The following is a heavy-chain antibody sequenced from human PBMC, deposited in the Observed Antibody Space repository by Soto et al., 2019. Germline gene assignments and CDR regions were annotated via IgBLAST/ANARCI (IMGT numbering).Heavy chain of an antibody. CDR1: GNTHTIYF. D-gene: IGHD1-26*01. J-gene: IGHJ4*02. CDR2: INSVSGGA. Sequence: QVQLVQSGAEVKQPGASVRVSCKASGNTHTIYFIHWLRQAPGQGLEWMGWINSVSGGANYAPRCQGRVSMTRDTSSATAFVDLSGLRTDDTAVYYCARGGSYYAHWGQGTLVTVSS. V-gene: IGHV1-2*02. CDR3: ARGGSYYAH.